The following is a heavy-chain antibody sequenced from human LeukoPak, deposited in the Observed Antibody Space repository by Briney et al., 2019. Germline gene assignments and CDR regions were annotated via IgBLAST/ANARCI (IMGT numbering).Heavy chain of an antibody. Sequence: SETLSLTCTVSGGSISSSRYYWAWIRQSPGKGLEWIGSLYYSGSAYYNPSLKSRVTISVDTSKNQFSLKLSSVTAADTAVYYCARDPYELRFLEWPHAFDIWGQGTMVTVSS. D-gene: IGHD3-3*01. CDR2: LYYSGSA. V-gene: IGHV4-39*07. J-gene: IGHJ3*02. CDR3: ARDPYELRFLEWPHAFDI. CDR1: GGSISSSRYY.